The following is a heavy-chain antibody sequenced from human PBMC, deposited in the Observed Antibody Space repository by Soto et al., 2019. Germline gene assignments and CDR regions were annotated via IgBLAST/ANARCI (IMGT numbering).Heavy chain of an antibody. Sequence: GGSLRLSCAASGFTFSSYAMSWVRQAPGKGLEWVSAISGSGGSTYYADSVKGRFTISRDNSKNTLYLQMNSLRAEDTAVYYCAKGVAYYYGSGSYAFGVIDYWGQGTLVTVSS. CDR2: ISGSGGST. J-gene: IGHJ4*02. D-gene: IGHD3-10*01. CDR1: GFTFSSYA. V-gene: IGHV3-23*01. CDR3: AKGVAYYYGSGSYAFGVIDY.